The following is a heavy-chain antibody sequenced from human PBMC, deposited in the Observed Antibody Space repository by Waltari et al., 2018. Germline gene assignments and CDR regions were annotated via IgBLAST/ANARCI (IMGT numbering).Heavy chain of an antibody. CDR1: GGSISSYY. V-gene: IGHV4-59*01. CDR2: IYYSGST. CDR3: ARGGGATAFDI. Sequence: QVQLQESGPGLVKPSETLSLTCTVSGGSISSYYWSWIRQPPGKGLEGLGYIYYSGSTTNNPSLKSRVTISVDTSKNKCSLKRSSVTAADTAGYYGARGGGATAFDIWGQGTMVTVSS. J-gene: IGHJ3*02. D-gene: IGHD1-26*01.